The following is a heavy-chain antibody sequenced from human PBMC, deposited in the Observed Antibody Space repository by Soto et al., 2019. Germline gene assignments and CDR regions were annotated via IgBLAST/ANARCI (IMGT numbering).Heavy chain of an antibody. CDR1: GFTFSSYA. Sequence: GGSLRLSCAASGFTFSSYAMSWVRQAPGKGLEWVSAISGSGGSTYYADSVKGRFTISRDNSKNTLYLQMNSLRAEDTAVYYCAKDQSSSWYADNWFDPWGQGTLVTVSS. V-gene: IGHV3-23*01. CDR2: ISGSGGST. CDR3: AKDQSSSWYADNWFDP. D-gene: IGHD6-13*01. J-gene: IGHJ5*02.